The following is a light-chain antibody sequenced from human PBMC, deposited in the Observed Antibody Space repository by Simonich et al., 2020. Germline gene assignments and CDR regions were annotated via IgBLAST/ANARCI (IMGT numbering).Light chain of an antibody. Sequence: IQLNQSPSFLSASVGDRVTITCRASQGISSYLAWYQHKPGKAPKLLIYAASTLQSGVPSRFSGSGSGTEFTLTISSLQPEDFATYYCQQLNSYPPYTFGQGTKLEIK. J-gene: IGKJ2*01. CDR3: QQLNSYPPYT. CDR1: QGISSY. CDR2: AAS. V-gene: IGKV1-9*01.